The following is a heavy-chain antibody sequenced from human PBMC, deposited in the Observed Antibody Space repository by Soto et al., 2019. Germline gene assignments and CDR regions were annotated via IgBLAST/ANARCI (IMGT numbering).Heavy chain of an antibody. CDR1: GGSISSYY. J-gene: IGHJ5*02. D-gene: IGHD6-13*01. CDR3: ARVLTGYSSSWYKGNNWFDP. CDR2: IYYSGST. V-gene: IGHV4-59*01. Sequence: SETLSLTCTVSGGSISSYYWSWIRQPPGKGLEWIGYIYYSGSTNYNPSLKSRVTISVDTSKNQFSLKLSSVTAADTAVYYCARVLTGYSSSWYKGNNWFDPWGQGTLVTVSS.